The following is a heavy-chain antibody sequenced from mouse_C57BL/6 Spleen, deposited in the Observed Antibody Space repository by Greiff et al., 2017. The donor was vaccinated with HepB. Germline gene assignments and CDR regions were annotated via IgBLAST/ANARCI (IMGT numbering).Heavy chain of an antibody. CDR3: TGGDYYFDY. Sequence: QVQLQHSGAELVRPGASVTLSCKASGYTFTDYEMHWVKQTPVHGLEWIGAIDPETGGTAYNQKFKGKAILTADKSSSTAYMELRSLTSEDSAVYYCTGGDYYFDYWGQGTTLTVSS. CDR1: GYTFTDYE. J-gene: IGHJ2*01. CDR2: IDPETGGT. V-gene: IGHV1-15*01.